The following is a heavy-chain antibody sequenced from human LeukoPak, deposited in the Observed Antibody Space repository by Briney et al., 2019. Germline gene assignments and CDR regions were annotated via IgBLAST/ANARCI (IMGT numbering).Heavy chain of an antibody. D-gene: IGHD3-10*01. J-gene: IGHJ4*02. CDR1: GYTFTDYY. Sequence: ASVKVSCKASGYTFTDYYMHWVRQAPGQGLEWMGWINPNSGGTNYSQKFQGSVIMTRETSISTAYMELSSLKSDDTAVYYCARDLYGSGSFGYWGQGTLVTVSS. V-gene: IGHV1-2*02. CDR3: ARDLYGSGSFGY. CDR2: INPNSGGT.